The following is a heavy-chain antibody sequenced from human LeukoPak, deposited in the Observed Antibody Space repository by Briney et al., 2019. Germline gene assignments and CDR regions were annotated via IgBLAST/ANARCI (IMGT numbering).Heavy chain of an antibody. Sequence: GASVKVSCKASGYTFTSYYMHWVRQAPGQGLEWMGIINPSGGSTSYAQKFQGRVTMTRDMSTSTVYMELSSLRSEDTAVYYCARVYSSGYFFDYWGQGTLVTVSS. CDR1: GYTFTSYY. D-gene: IGHD6-19*01. J-gene: IGHJ4*02. V-gene: IGHV1-46*01. CDR2: INPSGGST. CDR3: ARVYSSGYFFDY.